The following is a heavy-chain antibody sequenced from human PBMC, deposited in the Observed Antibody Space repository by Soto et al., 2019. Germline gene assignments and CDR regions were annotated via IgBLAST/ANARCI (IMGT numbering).Heavy chain of an antibody. CDR1: GGSISSYY. Sequence: SETLSLTCTVSGGSISSYYWSWIRQPPGEGLEWIGYIYYSGSTNYNPSLKSRVTISVDTSKNQFSLKLSSVTAADTAVYYCARAGIVGATFHYGMDVWGQGTTVTVSS. CDR2: IYYSGST. V-gene: IGHV4-59*01. CDR3: ARAGIVGATFHYGMDV. J-gene: IGHJ6*02. D-gene: IGHD1-26*01.